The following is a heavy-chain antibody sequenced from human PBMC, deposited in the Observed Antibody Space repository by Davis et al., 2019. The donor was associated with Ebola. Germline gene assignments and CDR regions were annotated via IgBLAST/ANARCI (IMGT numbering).Heavy chain of an antibody. CDR2: TYYTSKWYN. Sequence: PSETLSLTCAISGDSVYGKNGAWNWIRQSPSRGLEWLGRTYYTSKWYNDYAVYLKSRININPDTSRNQFSLHLNSLTPEDTAVYYCARGWLRSGLDVWGKGAAVTVSS. CDR3: ARGWLRSGLDV. J-gene: IGHJ6*04. V-gene: IGHV6-1*01. CDR1: GDSVYGKNGA. D-gene: IGHD5-12*01.